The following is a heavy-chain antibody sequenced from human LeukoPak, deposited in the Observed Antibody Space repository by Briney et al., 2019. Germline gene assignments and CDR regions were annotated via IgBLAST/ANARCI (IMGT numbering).Heavy chain of an antibody. CDR3: VRARAGGLDY. D-gene: IGHD3-10*01. Sequence: GGALRLSCAASGFTFRHYAVHWVRQAPGRGLEWVAVLSFDGAHKYYAESVKGLFTISRDNSNNTLFLQMDSLRIEDTALYYCVRARAGGLDYWGQGTLVTVSS. J-gene: IGHJ4*02. CDR2: LSFDGAHK. CDR1: GFTFRHYA. V-gene: IGHV3-30*01.